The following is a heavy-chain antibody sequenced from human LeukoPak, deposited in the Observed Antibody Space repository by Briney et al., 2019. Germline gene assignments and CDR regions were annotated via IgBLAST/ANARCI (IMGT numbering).Heavy chain of an antibody. CDR2: ISGTGGPT. J-gene: IGHJ5*02. Sequence: GGSLRLSCAASGFTFSRYAMHWVRPAPGKGLEWVSVISGTGGPTDYADSVKGRFTISRDNSKNTLYLQMNSLRAEDTAVYYCAKDQTERYPYNWFDPWGQGTLVTVSS. V-gene: IGHV3-23*01. D-gene: IGHD5-24*01. CDR1: GFTFSRYA. CDR3: AKDQTERYPYNWFDP.